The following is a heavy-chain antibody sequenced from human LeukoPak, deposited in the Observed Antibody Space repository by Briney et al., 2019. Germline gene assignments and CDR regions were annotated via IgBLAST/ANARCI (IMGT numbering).Heavy chain of an antibody. J-gene: IGHJ6*02. CDR1: GFTFSTNA. Sequence: GGSLRLSCAASGFTFSTNAMHWVRQAPGKGLEWVAVISYDGSAKYYADSLKGRFTISRDNSKNTLYLQMNSLRAEDTAVYYCARDPYGMDVWGQGTTVTVSS. V-gene: IGHV3-30*14. CDR2: ISYDGSAK. CDR3: ARDPYGMDV.